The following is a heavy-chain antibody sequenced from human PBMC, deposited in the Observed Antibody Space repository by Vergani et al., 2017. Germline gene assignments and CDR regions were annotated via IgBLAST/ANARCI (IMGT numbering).Heavy chain of an antibody. CDR2: IYSGGST. CDR1: GFTVSSNY. Sequence: EVQLVESGGGLIQPGGSLRLSCAASGFTVSSNYMSWVRQAPGKGLEWVSVIYSGGSTYYADSVKGRFTISRDNSKNRLYLQMNSLRAEDTAVYYCAREVTAAGPEGTYDYWGQGTLVTVSS. V-gene: IGHV3-53*01. CDR3: AREVTAAGPEGTYDY. J-gene: IGHJ4*02. D-gene: IGHD6-25*01.